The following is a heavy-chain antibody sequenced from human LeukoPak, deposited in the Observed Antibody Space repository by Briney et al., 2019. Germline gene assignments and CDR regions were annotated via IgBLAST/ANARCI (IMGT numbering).Heavy chain of an antibody. CDR3: AKGPRGIAVAGTPEYFQY. J-gene: IGHJ1*01. D-gene: IGHD6-19*01. Sequence: GGSLRLSCAASGFTFSSYAMSWVRQAPGKGLEWVAFIRYDGSNKYYADSVKGRFTISRDNSKNTLYLQMNSLRAEDTALYHCAKGPRGIAVAGTPEYFQYWGQGTLVTVSS. CDR1: GFTFSSYA. V-gene: IGHV3-30*02. CDR2: IRYDGSNK.